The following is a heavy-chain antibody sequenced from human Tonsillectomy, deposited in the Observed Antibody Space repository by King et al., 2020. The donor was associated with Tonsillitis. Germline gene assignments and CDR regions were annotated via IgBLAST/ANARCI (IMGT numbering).Heavy chain of an antibody. Sequence: VQLVESGAEVKKPGASVKVSCKASGYTFTGYYMHWVRQAPGQGLECMGWINPKSGGSNYAQKLQGRVTMTRDTSLSTAYMELSRLRSDDTAVYYCARGDNWNPDYWGQGTLVTVSS. J-gene: IGHJ4*02. CDR3: ARGDNWNPDY. D-gene: IGHD1-20*01. CDR2: INPKSGGS. CDR1: GYTFTGYY. V-gene: IGHV1-2*02.